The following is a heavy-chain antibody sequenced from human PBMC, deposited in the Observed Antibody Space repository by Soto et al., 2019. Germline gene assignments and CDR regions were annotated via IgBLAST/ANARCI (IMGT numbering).Heavy chain of an antibody. Sequence: ASVKVSCKASGYTFTSYDINWVRQATGQGLEWMGWMNPNSGNTGYAQKFQGRVTMTRNTSISTAYMELSSLRSEDTAVYYCARKGYSSSSDPLNMYYYYMDDWGTGTTVTVSS. J-gene: IGHJ6*03. CDR1: GYTFTSYD. CDR2: MNPNSGNT. CDR3: ARKGYSSSSDPLNMYYYYMDD. D-gene: IGHD6-6*01. V-gene: IGHV1-8*01.